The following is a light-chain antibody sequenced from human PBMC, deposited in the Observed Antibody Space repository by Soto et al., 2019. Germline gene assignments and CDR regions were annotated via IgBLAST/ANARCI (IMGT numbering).Light chain of an antibody. CDR1: QTVSTN. CDR2: GAS. CDR3: QQYNDWLLYT. V-gene: IGKV3-15*01. Sequence: EIVMTQSPATLSVSPGERATLSCRASQTVSTNLAWYQQKPGQVPRLLIYGASTRATGIPTRFSGSGSGTEFTLTISSLQSEDFAVYYCQQYNDWLLYTFGQGTKLEIK. J-gene: IGKJ2*01.